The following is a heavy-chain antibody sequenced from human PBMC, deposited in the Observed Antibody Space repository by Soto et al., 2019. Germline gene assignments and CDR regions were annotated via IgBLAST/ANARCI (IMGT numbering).Heavy chain of an antibody. CDR1: GYTFTSFG. Sequence: QVQVVQSGAEVKKPGASVKVSCKTSGYTFTSFGISWMRQAPGQGLEWMGWITAYNGDTNYAQNLQGRLSMTTDTSTNTAYMELRNLRSDDTAVYYCARGTRVRGIITNFDYWGQGTLVTVSS. CDR2: ITAYNGDT. CDR3: ARGTRVRGIITNFDY. J-gene: IGHJ4*02. V-gene: IGHV1-18*01. D-gene: IGHD3-10*01.